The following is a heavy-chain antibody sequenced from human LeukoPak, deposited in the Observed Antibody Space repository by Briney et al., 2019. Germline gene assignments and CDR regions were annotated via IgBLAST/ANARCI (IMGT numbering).Heavy chain of an antibody. CDR3: ARVRSNYDFWSGSNHGMDV. J-gene: IGHJ6*02. D-gene: IGHD3-3*01. V-gene: IGHV4-61*01. Sequence: PSETLSLTCTVSGGSVSSGSYYWSWIRQPPGKGLEWIGYIYYSGSTNYNPSLKSRVTISVDTSKNQFSLKLSSVTAADTAVYYCARVRSNYDFWSGSNHGMDVWGQGTTVTVSS. CDR2: IYYSGST. CDR1: GGSVSSGSYY.